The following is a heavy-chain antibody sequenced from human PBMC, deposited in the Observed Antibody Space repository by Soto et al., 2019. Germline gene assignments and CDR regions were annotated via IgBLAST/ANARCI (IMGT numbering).Heavy chain of an antibody. J-gene: IGHJ6*02. D-gene: IGHD2-2*01. Sequence: GGSLRLSCAASGFTLSAHTMNRVRQAPGKGLERVSSISSDSRYIYYADSVKGRFTISRDNARNSLDLQMNNLRAEDTAVYHCARGHCSRTSCYTGGYYYYPMDVWGQGTTVTVYS. CDR3: ARGHCSRTSCYTGGYYYYPMDV. V-gene: IGHV3-21*01. CDR2: ISSDSRYI. CDR1: GFTLSAHT.